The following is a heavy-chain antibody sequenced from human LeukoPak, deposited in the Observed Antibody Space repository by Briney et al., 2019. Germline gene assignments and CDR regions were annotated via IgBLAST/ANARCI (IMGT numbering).Heavy chain of an antibody. J-gene: IGHJ3*01. CDR3: AKAFQRGWERDAFAF. CDR1: GFTFSSYA. CDR2: ISGSGDTT. Sequence: GGSLRLSCAASGFTFSSYAMTWVRQAPGKGLEWVSLISGSGDTTNYADSVKGRFTISRDNSKNTLYLQMNSLGADDTAVYYCAKAFQRGWERDAFAFWGQGTLVTVSS. V-gene: IGHV3-23*01. D-gene: IGHD1-26*01.